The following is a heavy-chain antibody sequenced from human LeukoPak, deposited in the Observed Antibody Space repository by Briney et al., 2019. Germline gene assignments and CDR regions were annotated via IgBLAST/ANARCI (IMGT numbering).Heavy chain of an antibody. J-gene: IGHJ4*02. CDR1: GYTFTSYG. CDR3: ARDLPYYYDSSGYYYYFDY. Sequence: ASVKVSCKASGYTFTSYGISWVRRAPGQGLEWMGWISAYNGNTNYAQKLQGRVTMTTDTSTSTAYMELRSLRSDDTAVYYCARDLPYYYDSSGYYYYFDYWGQGTLVTVSS. CDR2: ISAYNGNT. D-gene: IGHD3-22*01. V-gene: IGHV1-18*01.